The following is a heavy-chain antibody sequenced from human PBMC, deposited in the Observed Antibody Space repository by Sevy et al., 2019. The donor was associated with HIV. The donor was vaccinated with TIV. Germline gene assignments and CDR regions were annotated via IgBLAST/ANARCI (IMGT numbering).Heavy chain of an antibody. CDR1: GFTFSSYW. CDR3: ARFEDY. Sequence: GGSLRLSCVASGFTFSSYWMTWVRQAPGRGLEWVDNISQDGSDKFYVDSVKGRSTISRDNAKNSLYLQMNSLRAEDTAVYYCARFEDYWGQGTLVTVSS. J-gene: IGHJ4*02. CDR2: ISQDGSDK. V-gene: IGHV3-7*01.